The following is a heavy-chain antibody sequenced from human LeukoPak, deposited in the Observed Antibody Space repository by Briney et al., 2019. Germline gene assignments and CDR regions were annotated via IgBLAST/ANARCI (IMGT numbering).Heavy chain of an antibody. J-gene: IGHJ4*02. Sequence: SETLSLTCTVSGGSISSYYWSWIRQPPGKGLEWIGYIYYSGSTNYNPSLKSRVTISVDTSKNQFSLRLSCVTAADTAMYYCARGPGCSSTSCPVSYWGQGTLVTVSS. CDR2: IYYSGST. CDR1: GGSISSYY. D-gene: IGHD2-2*01. CDR3: ARGPGCSSTSCPVSY. V-gene: IGHV4-59*01.